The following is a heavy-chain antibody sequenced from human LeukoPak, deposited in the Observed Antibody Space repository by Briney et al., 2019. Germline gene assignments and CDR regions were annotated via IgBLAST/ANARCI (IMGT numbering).Heavy chain of an antibody. V-gene: IGHV4-30-2*01. D-gene: IGHD3-10*01. CDR2: IYHSGST. CDR3: ARDSITMVRGEGFDY. CDR1: GGSISSGGYY. Sequence: SETLSLTCTVSGGSISSGGYYWSWIRQPPGKGLEWIGYIYHSGSTYYNPSLKSRVTISVDRSKNQFSLKLSSVTAADTAVYYCARDSITMVRGEGFDYWGQGTLVTVSS. J-gene: IGHJ4*02.